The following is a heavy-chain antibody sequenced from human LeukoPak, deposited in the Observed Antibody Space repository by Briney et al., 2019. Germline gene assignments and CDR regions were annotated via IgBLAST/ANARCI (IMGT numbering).Heavy chain of an antibody. J-gene: IGHJ4*02. CDR2: IYYTGST. D-gene: IGHD2-21*01. CDR1: GGSMSTYY. V-gene: IGHV4-59*01. Sequence: SETLSLTCTVSGGSMSTYYWTWIRQPPGKGLEWIGFIYYTGSTNYNPSLKSRVTISVDTSKNQFSLKLSSVTAADTAVYYCARGQVAYDYWGQGTLVTVSS. CDR3: ARGQVAYDY.